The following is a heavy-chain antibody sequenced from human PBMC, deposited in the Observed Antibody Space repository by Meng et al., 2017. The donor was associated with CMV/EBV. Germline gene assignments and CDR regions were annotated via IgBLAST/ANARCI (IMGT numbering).Heavy chain of an antibody. D-gene: IGHD2-2*01. CDR1: FNNYW. Sequence: FNNYWVAWVAQMPGKGLEWMGIIYPGDSETRYSPSFQGQVTMSADKSINTAYLQWSSLKASDTAIYYCARPQGYCSSTSCRGWFDPWGQGTLVTVSS. V-gene: IGHV5-51*01. CDR2: IYPGDSET. CDR3: ARPQGYCSSTSCRGWFDP. J-gene: IGHJ5*02.